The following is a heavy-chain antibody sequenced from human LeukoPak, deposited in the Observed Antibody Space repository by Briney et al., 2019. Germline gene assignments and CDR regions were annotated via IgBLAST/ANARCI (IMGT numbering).Heavy chain of an antibody. J-gene: IGHJ4*02. V-gene: IGHV3-23*01. CDR3: AKRDY. CDR1: GFTFSSSA. CDR2: ISGSGGTT. Sequence: TGGSLRLSCAAFGFTFSSSAMNWVRQAPGKGLEWVSSISGSGGTTYYADSVKGRFTISRDNSKNTLYLQMNSLRGEDTAVYYCAKRDYWGQGTLVIVSS.